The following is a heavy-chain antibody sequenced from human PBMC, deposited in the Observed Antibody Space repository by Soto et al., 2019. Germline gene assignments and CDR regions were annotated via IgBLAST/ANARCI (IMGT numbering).Heavy chain of an antibody. J-gene: IGHJ1*01. V-gene: IGHV4-39*01. CDR2: IYYGGST. Sequence: PWETVATTWTPCGAPISSRIDYWGWIRQPPGKGLEWIGSIYYGGSTHYNPSLKSRVTISVDTSKKQFSLKLSSVTAADTAVYYCARHTPAISISDHWGQG. CDR1: GAPISSRIDY. D-gene: IGHD2-15*01. CDR3: ARHTPAISISDH.